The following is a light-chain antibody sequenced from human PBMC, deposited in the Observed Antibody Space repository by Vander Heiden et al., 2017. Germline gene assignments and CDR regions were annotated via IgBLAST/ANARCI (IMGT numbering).Light chain of an antibody. Sequence: QSVLTQPPSASGTPGQRVTISCSGSSSNIGSNYVYWYQQLPGTPPKLLIYRNNQRPSGVPDRFSGSKSGTSASLAISGLRDEEEADYYCAAGEDSLSARFGGGTKLTVL. CDR1: SSNIGSNY. J-gene: IGLJ2*01. CDR3: AAGEDSLSAR. V-gene: IGLV1-47*01. CDR2: RNN.